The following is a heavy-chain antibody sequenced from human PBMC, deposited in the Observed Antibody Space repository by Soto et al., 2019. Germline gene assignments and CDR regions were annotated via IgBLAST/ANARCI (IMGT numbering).Heavy chain of an antibody. Sequence: QVQLQESGPGLVKPSETLSLTCTVSGGSISSYYWSWIRQPPGKGLEWIGYIYYSGSTNYNPSLKSRVTISVHTSNNQCSLRLSSVPAAGTAVYYCARQYCSGGSCYIDYWGQGTLVTVSS. CDR1: GGSISSYY. V-gene: IGHV4-59*08. J-gene: IGHJ4*02. CDR3: ARQYCSGGSCYIDY. D-gene: IGHD2-15*01. CDR2: IYYSGST.